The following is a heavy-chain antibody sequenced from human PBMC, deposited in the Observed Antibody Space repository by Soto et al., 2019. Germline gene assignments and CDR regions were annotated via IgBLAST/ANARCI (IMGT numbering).Heavy chain of an antibody. D-gene: IGHD6-13*01. V-gene: IGHV3-30*18. Sequence: SLRLSCAASGFTFSSYGMHWVCQAPGKGLEWVAVISYDGSNKYYADSVKGRFTISRDNSKNTLYLQMNSLRAEDTAVYYCAKDKKGYSSSYDAFDIWGQGTMVTVS. CDR1: GFTFSSYG. CDR2: ISYDGSNK. CDR3: AKDKKGYSSSYDAFDI. J-gene: IGHJ3*02.